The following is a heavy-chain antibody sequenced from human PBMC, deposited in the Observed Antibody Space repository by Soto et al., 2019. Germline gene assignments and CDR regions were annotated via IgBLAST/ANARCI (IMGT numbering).Heavy chain of an antibody. D-gene: IGHD3-3*01. CDR1: GGSISSGGYY. V-gene: IGHV4-31*03. CDR3: ARVFEVHGPRGMDV. Sequence: SETLSLTCTVSGGSISSGGYYWSWIRQHPGKGLEWIGYIYYSGSTYYNPSPKSRVTISVDTSKNQFSLELSSVTAADTAVYYCARVFEVHGPRGMDVWGQGATVTVSS. CDR2: IYYSGST. J-gene: IGHJ6*02.